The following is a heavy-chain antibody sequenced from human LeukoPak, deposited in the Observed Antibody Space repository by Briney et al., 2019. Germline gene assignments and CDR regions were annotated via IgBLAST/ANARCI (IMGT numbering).Heavy chain of an antibody. J-gene: IGHJ4*02. D-gene: IGHD3-10*01. CDR2: IDYSGAT. CDR3: ARVGSYCFEY. Sequence: SETLSLTCTVSGGSISTYYWSWIRQPPGKGLEWTGYIDYSGATNYNPSLKSRVTMSVDKSKHQFSLKLSYVCAADTAVFYCARVGSYCFEYWGQGTLVTVSS. V-gene: IGHV4-59*01. CDR1: GGSISTYY.